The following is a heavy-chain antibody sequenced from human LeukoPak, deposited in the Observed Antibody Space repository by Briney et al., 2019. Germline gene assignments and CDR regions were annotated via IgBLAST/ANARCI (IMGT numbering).Heavy chain of an antibody. CDR1: GFTFTNAW. CDR2: IKSQTDGGTT. Sequence: GGSLRLSCVASGFTFTNAWMSWVRQVPGKGLEWVGRIKSQTDGGTTDYAAPVTGRFTISRDDSKNTLYLQMNSLRAEDTAVYYCAKDGGGIVVVPAAIQGFFFDIWGQGTMVTVSS. V-gene: IGHV3-15*01. D-gene: IGHD2-2*02. CDR3: AKDGGGIVVVPAAIQGFFFDI. J-gene: IGHJ3*02.